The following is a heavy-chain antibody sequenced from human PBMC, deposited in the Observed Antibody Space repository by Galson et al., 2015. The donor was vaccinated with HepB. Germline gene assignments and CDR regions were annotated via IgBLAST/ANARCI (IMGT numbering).Heavy chain of an antibody. V-gene: IGHV4-59*01. CDR2: IYYSGST. D-gene: IGHD3-22*01. Sequence: ETLSLTCTVSGGSISSYYWSWIRQPPGKGLEWIGYIYYSGSTNYNPSLKSRVTISVDTSKNQFSLKLSSVTAADTAVYYCARVDYDSSGYGSGAFDIWGQGTMVTVSS. CDR1: GGSISSYY. CDR3: ARVDYDSSGYGSGAFDI. J-gene: IGHJ3*02.